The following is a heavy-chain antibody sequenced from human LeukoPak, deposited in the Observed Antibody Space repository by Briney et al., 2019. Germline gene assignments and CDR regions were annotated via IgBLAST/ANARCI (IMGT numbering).Heavy chain of an antibody. D-gene: IGHD6-13*01. J-gene: IGHJ4*02. V-gene: IGHV1-2*02. CDR1: GYSFTGCY. CDR2: INPNSGGT. CDR3: ATNLRIAASLIV. Sequence: ASVKVSCKASGYSFTGCYMHWVRQAPGQGLEWMGWINPNSGGTNYAQKFQGRVTMTRDTSISTAYMELSRLRSDDTAVYYCATNLRIAASLIVWGQGTLVTVSS.